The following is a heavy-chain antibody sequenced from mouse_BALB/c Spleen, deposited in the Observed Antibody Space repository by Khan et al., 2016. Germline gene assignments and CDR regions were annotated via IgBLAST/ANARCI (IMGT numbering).Heavy chain of an antibody. CDR2: IWSDGST. CDR1: GFSLTSYG. CDR3: ARRDDGGGAMTC. D-gene: IGHD2-3*01. V-gene: IGHV2-6*02. Sequence: QVQLKESGPGLVAPSQSLSITCTVSGFSLTSYGVHWVRQPPGKGLEWLVVIWSDGSTTYNSALKSRLSISKDNSKSQVFLKMTTLQTDDTAMYYCARRDDGGGAMTCWGQGTSVTVSS. J-gene: IGHJ4*01.